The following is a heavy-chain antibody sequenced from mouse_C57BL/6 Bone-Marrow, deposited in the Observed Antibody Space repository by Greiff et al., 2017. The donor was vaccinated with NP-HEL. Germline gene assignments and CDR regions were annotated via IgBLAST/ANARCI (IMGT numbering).Heavy chain of an antibody. V-gene: IGHV1-55*01. CDR3: ARVDSSGYLDY. Sequence: QVQLKQPGAELVKPGASVKMSCKASGYTFTSYWITWVKQRPGQGLEWIGDIYPGSGSTNYNEKFKSKATLTVDKSSSTAYMQLSSLTSEDSAVYYCARVDSSGYLDYWGQGTTLTVSS. J-gene: IGHJ2*01. CDR2: IYPGSGST. CDR1: GYTFTSYW. D-gene: IGHD3-2*02.